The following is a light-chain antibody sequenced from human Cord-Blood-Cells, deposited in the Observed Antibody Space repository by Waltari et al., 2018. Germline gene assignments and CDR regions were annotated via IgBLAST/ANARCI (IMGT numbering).Light chain of an antibody. J-gene: IGKJ3*01. Sequence: EIVMTQSPATLSVSPGDRATLSCRASQSVSSNLAWYQQKPGQAPRLLIYGASTRATGIPARFSGSGSGTEFTLTISSLQSEDFAVYYCQQYNNWSTFGPGTKVDIK. CDR2: GAS. CDR1: QSVSSN. CDR3: QQYNNWST. V-gene: IGKV3-15*01.